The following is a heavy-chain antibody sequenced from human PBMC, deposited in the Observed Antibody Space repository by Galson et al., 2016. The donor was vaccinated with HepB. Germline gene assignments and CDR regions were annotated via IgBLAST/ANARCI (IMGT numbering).Heavy chain of an antibody. J-gene: IGHJ4*02. Sequence: SLRLSCAASGFTFSSYGMHWVRQAPGKGLEWVAVISYDGGNKYYADSVKGRFTISRDNSKNTLYLQMNSLRAEDTAEYYCAKAPIPFNTGFGRPDYWGQGTLVTVSS. CDR2: ISYDGGNK. D-gene: IGHD1-1*01. CDR1: GFTFSSYG. CDR3: AKAPIPFNTGFGRPDY. V-gene: IGHV3-30*18.